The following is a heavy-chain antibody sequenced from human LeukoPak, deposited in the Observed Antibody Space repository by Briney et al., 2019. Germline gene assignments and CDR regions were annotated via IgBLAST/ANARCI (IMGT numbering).Heavy chain of an antibody. D-gene: IGHD2-15*01. V-gene: IGHV4-39*01. Sequence: SENLSLTCTVSGGSISSSSYYWGWSRQPPGKGLEWIGSIYCSGSTYYNPSLKSRVTISVDTSKNQFSLKLSSVTAADTAVYYCARRPGYCSGGSCYYGGAFDIWGQGTMVTVSS. CDR3: ARRPGYCSGGSCYYGGAFDI. J-gene: IGHJ3*02. CDR1: GGSISSSSYY. CDR2: IYCSGST.